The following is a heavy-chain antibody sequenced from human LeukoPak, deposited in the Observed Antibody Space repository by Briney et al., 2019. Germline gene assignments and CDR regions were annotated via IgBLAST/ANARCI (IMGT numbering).Heavy chain of an antibody. CDR1: GYTFTSYG. D-gene: IGHD3-22*01. CDR2: ISTYNGNT. J-gene: IGHJ5*01. CDR3: ARVYFDPSGYYSRWFDS. V-gene: IGHV1-18*01. Sequence: ASVKVSCKASGYTFTSYGISWVRQAPGQGPEWMGWISTYNGNTNYAQKVQGRVTMTTDTSTSTAYMELRSLRSDDTAVYYCARVYFDPSGYYSRWFDSWGQGTLVTVSS.